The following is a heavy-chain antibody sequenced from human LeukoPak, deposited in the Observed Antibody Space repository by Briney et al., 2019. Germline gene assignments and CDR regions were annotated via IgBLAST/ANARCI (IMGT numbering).Heavy chain of an antibody. CDR2: INEVGSAT. V-gene: IGHV3-74*01. CDR1: GFTFSSYW. D-gene: IGHD3-10*02. Sequence: RGSLRLSCAASGFTFSSYWMHWVRHVPGKGLAWVSRINEVGSATSNADSVKGRFTISRDNAKNALYLQMNSLRAEDTAVYYCVRDMFGGRDYWGQGTLVTVSS. J-gene: IGHJ4*02. CDR3: VRDMFGGRDY.